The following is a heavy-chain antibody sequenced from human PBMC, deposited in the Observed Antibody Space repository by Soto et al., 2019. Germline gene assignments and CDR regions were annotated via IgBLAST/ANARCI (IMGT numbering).Heavy chain of an antibody. V-gene: IGHV1-18*01. Sequence: ASVKVSCKASGYTFIRYGITWVRQAPGQGLEWMGWISPYNDYTSYAQKFQGRVTMTRDTSTSTVYMELSSLRSEDTAVYYCASALHCSSTSCHFSDAFDIWGQGTMVTVSS. J-gene: IGHJ3*02. CDR2: ISPYNDYT. D-gene: IGHD2-2*01. CDR1: GYTFIRYG. CDR3: ASALHCSSTSCHFSDAFDI.